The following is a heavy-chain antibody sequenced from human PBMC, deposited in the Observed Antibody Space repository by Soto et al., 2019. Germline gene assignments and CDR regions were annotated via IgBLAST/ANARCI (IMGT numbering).Heavy chain of an antibody. CDR3: ARSSIEPRVFMYPFDS. D-gene: IGHD6-6*01. CDR1: RGSISRGGYY. J-gene: IGHJ4*02. CDR2: IYYSGST. Sequence: SETLSLTCTVSRGSISRGGYYWSWIRQHPGKGLEWIGYIYYSGSTYYNPSLKSRVTISVDTSKNQFSLKLSSVTAADTAVYYCARSSIEPRVFMYPFDSWGQGTLVTVS. V-gene: IGHV4-31*03.